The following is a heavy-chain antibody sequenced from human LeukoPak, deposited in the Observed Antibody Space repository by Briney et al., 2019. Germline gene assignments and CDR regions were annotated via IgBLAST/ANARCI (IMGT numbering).Heavy chain of an antibody. V-gene: IGHV4-34*01. J-gene: IGHJ4*02. CDR1: GGSFSGYY. D-gene: IGHD5/OR15-5a*01. CDR3: ARNGLYDSDGKSGSDY. CDR2: INHSGST. Sequence: SETLSLTCAVYGGSFSGYYWSWIRQPPGKGLEWIGEINHSGSTNYNPSLKSRVTISVDTSKNQFSLKLSSVTAADTAVYYCARNGLYDSDGKSGSDYWGQGTLVTVSS.